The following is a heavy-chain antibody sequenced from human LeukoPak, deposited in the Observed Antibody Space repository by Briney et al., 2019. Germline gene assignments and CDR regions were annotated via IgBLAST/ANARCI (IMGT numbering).Heavy chain of an antibody. CDR3: AKAPPLRFLEWLLVYMDV. J-gene: IGHJ6*03. D-gene: IGHD3-3*01. V-gene: IGHV3-48*01. CDR2: ISSSSSTI. CDR1: GFTFSIYS. Sequence: GGSLRLSCAASGFTFSIYSMNWVRQAPGKGLEWVSYISSSSSTIYYADSVRGRFTISRDNSKNTLYLQMNSLRAEDTAVYYCAKAPPLRFLEWLLVYMDVWGKGTTVTVSS.